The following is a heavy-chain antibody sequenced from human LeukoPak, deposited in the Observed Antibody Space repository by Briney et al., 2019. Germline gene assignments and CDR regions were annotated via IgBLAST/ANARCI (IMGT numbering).Heavy chain of an antibody. CDR2: INPNSGGT. J-gene: IGHJ6*03. CDR1: GYTFTGYY. CDR3: ARGPTVTTNYYYYYMDV. Sequence: GASVKVSCKASGYTFTGYYMHWVRQAPGQGLEWMGWINPNSGGTNYAQKFQGRVTMTRDTSISTAYMELSRLRSDDTAVYYCARGPTVTTNYYYYYMDVWGKGTTVTVSS. V-gene: IGHV1-2*02. D-gene: IGHD4-17*01.